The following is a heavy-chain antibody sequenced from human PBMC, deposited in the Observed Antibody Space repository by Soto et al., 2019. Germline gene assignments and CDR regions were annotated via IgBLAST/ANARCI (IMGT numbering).Heavy chain of an antibody. CDR2: IHYSGTT. V-gene: IGHV4-59*01. Sequence: SEILSLTCTVSGGSMRKYFWTWIRQPPGKGLEWIGYIHYSGTTSFFPSYNPSLRSRVTISEDTSKNQFSLKLLSVTTADTAVYFCAAGEASSRNLAPYYLDFWGQGTLVTVSS. CDR3: AAGEASSRNLAPYYLDF. D-gene: IGHD6-13*01. CDR1: GGSMRKYF. J-gene: IGHJ4*02.